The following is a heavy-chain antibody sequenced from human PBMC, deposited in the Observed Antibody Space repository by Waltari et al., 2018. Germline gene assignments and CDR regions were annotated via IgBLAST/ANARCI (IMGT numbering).Heavy chain of an antibody. CDR2: INPNSGGT. Sequence: QVQLVQSGAEVKKPGASVKVSCKASGYTFTGYYIHWVRQAPGQGLEWMGWINPNSGGTNYAQKFKGKVTMTRDTSISTAYMELSRLRSDDTAVYYCARDWGYCSSTSCYTGDYWGQGTLVTVSS. J-gene: IGHJ4*02. CDR1: GYTFTGYY. D-gene: IGHD2-2*02. V-gene: IGHV1-2*02. CDR3: ARDWGYCSSTSCYTGDY.